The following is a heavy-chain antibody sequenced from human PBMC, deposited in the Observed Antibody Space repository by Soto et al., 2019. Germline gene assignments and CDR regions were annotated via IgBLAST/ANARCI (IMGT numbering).Heavy chain of an antibody. D-gene: IGHD2-21*02. Sequence: QVQLVQSGAEVKKPGASVKVSCKASGDTFTDYYIHWVRQAPGQGLEWMGTVNPSGGHTTYAQHFTGRMTMTTDTSTITLSMELTSLTSEDTAVYYCARGGHVVVVTAALDYWGQGTLVTVSS. CDR3: ARGGHVVVVTAALDY. CDR1: GDTFTDYY. CDR2: VNPSGGHT. J-gene: IGHJ4*02. V-gene: IGHV1-46*01.